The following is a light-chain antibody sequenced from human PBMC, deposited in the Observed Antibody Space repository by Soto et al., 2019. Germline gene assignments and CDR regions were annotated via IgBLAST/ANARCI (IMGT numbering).Light chain of an antibody. CDR2: DVS. V-gene: IGLV2-14*01. J-gene: IGLJ1*01. CDR3: TSHTTSSTLYV. Sequence: QSALTQPVSVSGSPGQSITISCTGTSSDVGGYNYVSWYQQHPGKAPKLMIYDVSNRPSGVSNRFSGSKSGNTASLTISGLQAEDEADYYCTSHTTSSTLYVFGTGTKVTVL. CDR1: SSDVGGYNY.